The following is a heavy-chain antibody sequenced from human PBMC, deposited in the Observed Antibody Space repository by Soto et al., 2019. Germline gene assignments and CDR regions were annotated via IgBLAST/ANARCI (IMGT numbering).Heavy chain of an antibody. CDR2: INPINGRT. D-gene: IGHD3-9*01. CDR3: ARGKDPDMYYYYMDV. CDR1: GYTFTSYY. Sequence: ASVKVSCKASGYTFTSYYMHWVRQAPGQGLEWMGIINPINGRTNYAQKFQGRVTMTRDTSTSTVYMEMSSLRSEDTAVYYCARGKDPDMYYYYMDVWGKGTTVTVSS. J-gene: IGHJ6*03. V-gene: IGHV1-46*03.